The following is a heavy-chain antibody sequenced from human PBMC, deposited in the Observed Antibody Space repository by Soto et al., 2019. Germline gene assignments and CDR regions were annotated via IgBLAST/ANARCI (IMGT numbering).Heavy chain of an antibody. V-gene: IGHV1-46*01. CDR1: GYTFTIYY. CDR3: ARGLIYDSSGYYFDY. Sequence: ASVKVSCKASGYTFTIYYMHWVLQAPGQGLEWMGIINPSGGSTRYAQKFQGRVTMTRDTSTSTVYMELSSLRSEDTAVYYCARGLIYDSSGYYFDYWGQGTLVTGSS. J-gene: IGHJ4*02. D-gene: IGHD3-22*01. CDR2: INPSGGST.